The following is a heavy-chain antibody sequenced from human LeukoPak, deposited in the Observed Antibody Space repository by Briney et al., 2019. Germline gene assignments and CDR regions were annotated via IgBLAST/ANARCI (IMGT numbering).Heavy chain of an antibody. CDR2: ISAYNGNT. Sequence: ASAKVSCKVSGYTFTSYGISWVRQAPGQGLEWMGWISAYNGNTNYAQKLQGRVTMTTDTSTSTAYMDLRSLRSDDTAVYYCARDLEDIVVVPAAYTFDYWGQGTLVTVSS. D-gene: IGHD2-2*01. V-gene: IGHV1-18*01. CDR1: GYTFTSYG. CDR3: ARDLEDIVVVPAAYTFDY. J-gene: IGHJ4*02.